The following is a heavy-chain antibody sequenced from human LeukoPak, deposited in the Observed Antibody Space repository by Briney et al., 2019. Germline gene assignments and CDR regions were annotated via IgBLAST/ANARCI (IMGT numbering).Heavy chain of an antibody. CDR3: ARATTSSGWTCAEYFQR. J-gene: IGHJ1*01. CDR2: INHSGST. CDR1: GGSFSGYY. V-gene: IGHV4-34*01. D-gene: IGHD6-19*01. Sequence: SETLSLTCAVYGGSFSGYYWSWIRQPPGKGLQWIGEINHSGSTNYNPSLKSRVTISVDTSKNQFSLKLSSVTAADTAVYYCARATTSSGWTCAEYFQRWGQGTLVTVSS.